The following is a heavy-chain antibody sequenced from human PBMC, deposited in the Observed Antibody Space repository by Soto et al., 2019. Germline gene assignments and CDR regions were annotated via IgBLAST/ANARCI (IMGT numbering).Heavy chain of an antibody. D-gene: IGHD6-13*01. CDR1: GDSISNYY. CDR3: ARDQGIASSGPFDY. CDR2: IYHSGNT. J-gene: IGHJ4*02. Sequence: TLSLTCTVSGDSISNYYWSWIPQAPGKGLEWIGFIYHSGNTNYNPSLKSRVTMSIDTSKSQFSLKLNSVTAADTAVYYCARDQGIASSGPFDYWGPGTLVTVSS. V-gene: IGHV4-59*01.